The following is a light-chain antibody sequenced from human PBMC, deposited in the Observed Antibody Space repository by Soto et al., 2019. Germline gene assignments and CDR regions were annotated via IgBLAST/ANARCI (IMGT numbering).Light chain of an antibody. CDR1: QSVSTK. CDR3: QQYDDWPPIT. J-gene: IGKJ5*01. CDR2: GAS. Sequence: ETVMTQSPATLSVSPGERATLSCRASQSVSTKLAWYQQKPGQAPRLLIYGASTRATGIPARFSGSGSGTEFTLTVSSLQSEDFAVYCCQQYDDWPPITFGQGTRLEIK. V-gene: IGKV3D-15*01.